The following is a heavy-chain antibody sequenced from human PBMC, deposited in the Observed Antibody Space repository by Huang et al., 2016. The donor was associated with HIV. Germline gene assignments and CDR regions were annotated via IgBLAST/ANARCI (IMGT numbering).Heavy chain of an antibody. CDR1: GYTFTSFD. J-gene: IGHJ4*02. CDR2: MSPNSGYT. D-gene: IGHD6-19*01. V-gene: IGHV1-8*01. CDR3: ARDGAVAGDFDY. Sequence: QVQVVQSGAEVKKSGASVKVSCKASGYTFTSFDINWVRPAPGQGLEWRGWMSPNSGYTGTAQKFKGRVTMTRNTSITTADMELSSLTSEDTAVYYCARDGAVAGDFDYWGQGTLVTVSS.